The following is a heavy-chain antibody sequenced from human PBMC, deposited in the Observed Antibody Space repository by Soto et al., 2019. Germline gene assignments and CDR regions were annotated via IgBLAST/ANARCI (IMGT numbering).Heavy chain of an antibody. CDR1: GGSLSSSSYY. Sequence: SETLSLTCTVSGGSLSSSSYYWGWIRQPPGKGLEWIGSIYYSGSTYYNPSLKSRVTISVDTSKNQFSLKLSSVTAADTAVYYCARLGSSWYGEFGMDVWGQGTTVTGSS. V-gene: IGHV4-39*01. CDR3: ARLGSSWYGEFGMDV. CDR2: IYYSGST. J-gene: IGHJ6*02. D-gene: IGHD6-13*01.